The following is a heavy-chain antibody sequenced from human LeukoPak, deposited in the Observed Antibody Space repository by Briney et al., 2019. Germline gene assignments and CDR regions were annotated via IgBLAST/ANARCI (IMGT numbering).Heavy chain of an antibody. CDR3: ARGSVERYDSSGLYGY. Sequence: ASVKVSCKASGGTFSSYAISWVRQAPGQGLEWMGGIIPIFGTANYAQKFQGRVTITADESTSTAYMELSSLRSEDTAVYYCARGSVERYDSSGLYGYWGQGTLVTVSS. D-gene: IGHD3-22*01. CDR1: GGTFSSYA. V-gene: IGHV1-69*13. J-gene: IGHJ4*02. CDR2: IIPIFGTA.